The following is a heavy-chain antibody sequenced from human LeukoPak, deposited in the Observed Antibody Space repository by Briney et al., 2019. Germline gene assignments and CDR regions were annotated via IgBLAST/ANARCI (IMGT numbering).Heavy chain of an antibody. Sequence: PSETLSLTCTVSGDSIASPTWWGWVRQPPEKGLEWIGDIDHSGSTNYSPSLRSRVTISIDKSKSHVSLRLSSVTAADSAVYYCARSQSMARGVIDFYGLDVWGQGTTVAVSS. V-gene: IGHV4-4*02. CDR3: ARSQSMARGVIDFYGLDV. J-gene: IGHJ6*02. CDR1: GDSIASPTW. D-gene: IGHD3-10*01. CDR2: IDHSGST.